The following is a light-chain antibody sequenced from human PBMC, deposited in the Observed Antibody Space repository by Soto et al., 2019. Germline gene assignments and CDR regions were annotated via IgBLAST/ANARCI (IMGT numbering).Light chain of an antibody. CDR2: DVS. Sequence: QSVLAQPASVSGSPGQSITISCAGTSSDVGGYNYVSWYQQHPGKAPKLMIYDVSNRPSGVSDRFSGSKSGTSASLAITGLQAEDEADYYCQSYDSSLSGPYVFGTGTKVTVL. J-gene: IGLJ1*01. CDR3: QSYDSSLSGPYV. CDR1: SSDVGGYNY. V-gene: IGLV2-14*01.